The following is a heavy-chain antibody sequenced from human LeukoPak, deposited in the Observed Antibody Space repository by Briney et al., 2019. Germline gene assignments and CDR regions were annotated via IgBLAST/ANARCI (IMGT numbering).Heavy chain of an antibody. Sequence: GGSLRLSCVASVFNFSDYSMNWVRQAPGKGLEWVSSISSSGTHKYYADSLEGRITISRDNGKNSLFLQVNSLRAEDTAVYYCARDYSSGWYHFDYWGQGILVTVSS. D-gene: IGHD6-19*01. CDR3: ARDYSSGWYHFDY. CDR2: ISSSGTHK. V-gene: IGHV3-21*01. CDR1: VFNFSDYS. J-gene: IGHJ4*02.